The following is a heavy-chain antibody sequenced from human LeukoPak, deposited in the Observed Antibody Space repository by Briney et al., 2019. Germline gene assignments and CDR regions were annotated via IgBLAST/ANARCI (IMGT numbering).Heavy chain of an antibody. CDR2: IYYSGST. CDR3: ASPGGGPTDY. D-gene: IGHD3-16*01. J-gene: IGHJ4*02. Sequence: SETLSLTCTVSGSSISSGGYYLGWIRQPPGKGLEWIGSIYYSGSTYYNPSLKSRVTISVDTSKNQFSLKLSSVTAADTAVYYCASPGGGPTDYWGQGTLVTVSS. V-gene: IGHV4-39*01. CDR1: GSSISSGGYY.